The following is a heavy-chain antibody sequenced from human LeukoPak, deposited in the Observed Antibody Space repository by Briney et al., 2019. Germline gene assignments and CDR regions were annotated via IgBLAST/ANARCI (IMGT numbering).Heavy chain of an antibody. Sequence: GSLRLSCAASGFTFSSYSMNWVRQPPGKGLEWIGSIYYSGSTYYNPSLKSRVTISVDTSKNQFSLKLSSVTAADTAVYYCARHGEDGVLLWFGEPNYYFFDYWGQGTLVTVSS. V-gene: IGHV4-39*01. CDR2: IYYSGST. CDR3: ARHGEDGVLLWFGEPNYYFFDY. CDR1: GFTFSSYSMN. D-gene: IGHD3-10*01. J-gene: IGHJ4*02.